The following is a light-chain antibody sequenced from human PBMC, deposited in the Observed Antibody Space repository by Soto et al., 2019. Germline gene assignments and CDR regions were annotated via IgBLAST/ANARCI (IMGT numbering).Light chain of an antibody. CDR2: DAS. Sequence: EIVLTQSPGTLSLSPGERATLSWRASQSLSSSQLAWYQQKPGQAPRLLIHDASSRATGISDRFTGSGSGTGFTLTITTLEPEDFAVYYCQQYGSSPRTFGQGTKVDIK. CDR3: QQYGSSPRT. CDR1: QSLSSSQ. J-gene: IGKJ1*01. V-gene: IGKV3-20*01.